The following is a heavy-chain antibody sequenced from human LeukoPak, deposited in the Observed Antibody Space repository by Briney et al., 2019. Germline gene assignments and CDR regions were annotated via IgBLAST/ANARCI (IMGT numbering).Heavy chain of an antibody. Sequence: GGTLRLSCAASGFTFSSYWMSWVRRAPAKGLEWVANIKQDGSEKYYVDSVKGRFTISRDNAKNSLYLQMNSLRAEDTAVYYCARDRGVSQYWGQGTLVTVSS. CDR1: GFTFSSYW. CDR3: ARDRGVSQY. J-gene: IGHJ4*02. D-gene: IGHD3-10*01. CDR2: IKQDGSEK. V-gene: IGHV3-7*01.